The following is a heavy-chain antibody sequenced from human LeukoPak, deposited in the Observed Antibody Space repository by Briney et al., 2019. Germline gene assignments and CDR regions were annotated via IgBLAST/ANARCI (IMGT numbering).Heavy chain of an antibody. J-gene: IGHJ3*02. Sequence: GGSLRLSCAASGVNFDDYAMHWVRQSPGTGLEWVAGHWDSRSMAYADSVRGRFTISRDNAKNSLYLQMNSLRPEDTALYYCAKVRSRYIWGTPQWPFDMWGQGTMVTV. CDR2: HWDSRSM. D-gene: IGHD3-16*01. V-gene: IGHV3-9*01. CDR3: AKVRSRYIWGTPQWPFDM. CDR1: GVNFDDYA.